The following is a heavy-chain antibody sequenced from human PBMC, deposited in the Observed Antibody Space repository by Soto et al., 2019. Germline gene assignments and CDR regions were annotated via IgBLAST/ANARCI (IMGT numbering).Heavy chain of an antibody. CDR3: TSAVSATRASGLDV. V-gene: IGHV3-72*01. CDR2: SKNKANSYTT. D-gene: IGHD2-15*01. Sequence: EVQLVASGGGLVQPGGSLRLSCAASGFIFSDHYMDWVRQAPGKGLEWLGRSKNKANSYTTDYAASVKGSFTVSRDDSKNSLYLQKNSLKTEDTAVYYCTSAVSATRASGLDVWGQGTTVTVSS. CDR1: GFIFSDHY. J-gene: IGHJ6*02.